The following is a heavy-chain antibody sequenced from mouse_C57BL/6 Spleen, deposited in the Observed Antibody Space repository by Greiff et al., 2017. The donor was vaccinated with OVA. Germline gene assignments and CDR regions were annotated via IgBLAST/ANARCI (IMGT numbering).Heavy chain of an antibody. CDR1: GFNIKNTY. V-gene: IGHV14-3*01. D-gene: IGHD1-1*01. CDR2: IDPANGNT. Sequence: EVQRVESVAELVRPGASVKLSCTASGFNIKNTYMHWVKQRPEQGLEWIGRIDPANGNTKYAPKFQGKATITADTSANTAYLQLSSLTSEDTAIYYCAREFPTVPADYAMDYWGQGTSVTVSS. J-gene: IGHJ4*01. CDR3: AREFPTVPADYAMDY.